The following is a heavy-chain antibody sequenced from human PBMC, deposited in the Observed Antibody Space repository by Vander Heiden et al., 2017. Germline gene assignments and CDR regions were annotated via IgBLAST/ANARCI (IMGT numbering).Heavy chain of an antibody. CDR1: GSNVADYA. Sequence: EVQLVESGGGLVQPGRALRLPCVPSGSNVADYAMHWVRQAPGKGLEWVAGISWHSANIDYADSVKGRFTISRDNAKNSLFLQMNSLKSDDTALYYCAKDRATGQQRGGRIDYWGQGTVVTVSS. CDR3: AKDRATGQQRGGRIDY. CDR2: ISWHSANI. V-gene: IGHV3-9*01. J-gene: IGHJ4*02. D-gene: IGHD6-13*01.